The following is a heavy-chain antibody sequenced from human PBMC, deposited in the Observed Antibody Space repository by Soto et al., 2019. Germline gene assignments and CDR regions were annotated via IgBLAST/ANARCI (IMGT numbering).Heavy chain of an antibody. D-gene: IGHD3-3*01. Sequence: ASVKVSCKASGYTFTGYYMHWVRQAPGQGLEWMGWINPNSGGTNYAQKFQGWVTMTRDTSISTAYMELSRLRSEDTAVYYCARADPILRFLEWPLGNWFDPWGQGTLVTVSS. V-gene: IGHV1-2*04. CDR1: GYTFTGYY. CDR3: ARADPILRFLEWPLGNWFDP. J-gene: IGHJ5*01. CDR2: INPNSGGT.